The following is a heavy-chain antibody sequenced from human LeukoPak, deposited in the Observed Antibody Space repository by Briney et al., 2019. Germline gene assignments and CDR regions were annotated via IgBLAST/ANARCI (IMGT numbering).Heavy chain of an antibody. CDR1: GGSVSSGGYS. V-gene: IGHV4-30-2*01. CDR2: IYHSGST. D-gene: IGHD2-2*01. Sequence: PSQTLSLTCAVSGGSVSSGGYSWSWIRQPPGKGLEWIGYIYHSGSTYYNPSLKSRVTISVDRSKNQFSLKLSSVTAADTAVYYCARLQYSSTRDGYYGMDVWGQGTTVTVSS. J-gene: IGHJ6*02. CDR3: ARLQYSSTRDGYYGMDV.